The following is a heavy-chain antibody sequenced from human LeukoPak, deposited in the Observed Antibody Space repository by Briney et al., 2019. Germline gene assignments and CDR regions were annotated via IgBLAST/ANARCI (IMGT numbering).Heavy chain of an antibody. D-gene: IGHD5-24*01. CDR1: GGTFSSYA. CDR3: ARERDGYIYFDY. V-gene: IGHV1-69*05. J-gene: IGHJ4*02. CDR2: INPIFGTA. Sequence: SVKVSCKASGGTFSSYAISWVRQAPGQGLEWMGGINPIFGTANYAQKFQGRVTITTDESTSTAYMELSSLRSEDTAVHYCARERDGYIYFDYWGQGTLVTVSS.